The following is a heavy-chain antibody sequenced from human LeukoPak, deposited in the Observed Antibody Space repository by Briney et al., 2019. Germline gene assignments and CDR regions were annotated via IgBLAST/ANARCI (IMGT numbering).Heavy chain of an antibody. CDR2: MNPNSGNT. V-gene: IGHV1-8*01. J-gene: IGHJ6*02. Sequence: ASVKVSCKASGYTFTSYDINWVRQATGQGLEWMGWMNPNSGNTGYAQKFQGRVTMTRNTSISTAYMELSSLRSEDTAVYYCARSPKKVATTRYYYYGMDVWGQGTTATVSS. CDR1: GYTFTSYD. CDR3: ARSPKKVATTRYYYYGMDV. D-gene: IGHD5-12*01.